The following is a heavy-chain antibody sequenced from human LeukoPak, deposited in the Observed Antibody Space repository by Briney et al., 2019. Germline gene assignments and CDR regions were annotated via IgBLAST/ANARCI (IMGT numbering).Heavy chain of an antibody. D-gene: IGHD1-26*01. CDR3: ARGRGGWPNYYFDY. V-gene: IGHV3-20*04. Sequence: GGSLRLSCAASGFTFDDYGMSWVRQAPGKGLEWVSGINWNGGSTGYADSVKGRFTISRDNAKSSLYLQMDSLRAEDTALYYCARGRGGWPNYYFDYWGQGNLVTVSS. CDR1: GFTFDDYG. J-gene: IGHJ4*02. CDR2: INWNGGST.